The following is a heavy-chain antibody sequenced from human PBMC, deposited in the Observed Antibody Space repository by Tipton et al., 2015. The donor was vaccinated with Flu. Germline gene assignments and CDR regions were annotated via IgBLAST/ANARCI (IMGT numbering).Heavy chain of an antibody. CDR2: INHSGST. Sequence: TLSLTCAVYGGSFSGYYWSWIRQPPGKGLEWIGEINHSGSTNYNPSLKSRVTISVDTSKNQFSLKLSSVTAADTAVYYCARPMGQDGHDGFDPWGQGTLVTVSS. CDR1: GGSFSGYY. D-gene: IGHD3-10*01. J-gene: IGHJ5*02. V-gene: IGHV4-34*01. CDR3: ARPMGQDGHDGFDP.